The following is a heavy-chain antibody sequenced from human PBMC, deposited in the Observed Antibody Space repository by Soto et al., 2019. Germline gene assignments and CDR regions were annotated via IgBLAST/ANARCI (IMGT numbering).Heavy chain of an antibody. D-gene: IGHD3-16*01. J-gene: IGHJ4*02. Sequence: QVQLVQSGTEVKKPGASVKVSCKASGYTFTRFGINWVRQAPGQGLEWMGWISGHNGNTHSAQNFRGRVTVTTDAPPNTAYVHLGSLRSDDPACYSWAWDLGAGGPLAVGFDFWGQGTLVTVSS. CDR1: GYTFTRFG. CDR3: AWDLGAGGPLAVGFDF. V-gene: IGHV1-18*01. CDR2: ISGHNGNT.